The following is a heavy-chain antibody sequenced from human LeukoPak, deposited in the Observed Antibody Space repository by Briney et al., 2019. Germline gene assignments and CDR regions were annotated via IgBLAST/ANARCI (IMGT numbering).Heavy chain of an antibody. CDR1: GYSFTSYW. V-gene: IGHV5-51*01. Sequence: GESLKISCKASGYSFTSYWIGWVRQMPGKGLEWMGIIDPSDSETRYTPSFQGQVTISVDESLTTADLQWNSLKASDTAMYYCARQTAMGRSGDYWGQGTLVTVSS. CDR3: ARQTAMGRSGDY. CDR2: IDPSDSET. J-gene: IGHJ4*02. D-gene: IGHD5-18*01.